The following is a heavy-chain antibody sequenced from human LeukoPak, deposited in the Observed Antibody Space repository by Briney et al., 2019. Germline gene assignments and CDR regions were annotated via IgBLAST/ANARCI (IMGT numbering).Heavy chain of an antibody. J-gene: IGHJ4*02. CDR1: GYTFTSYG. D-gene: IGHD5-12*01. CDR2: ISAYNGNT. Sequence: ASVKVSCKASGYTFTSYGISWVRQAPGQGLEWMGWISAYNGNTNYAQKLQGRVTMTTDTSASTAYMELSSLRSEDTAVYYCARDPGGYSGYDLDYWGQGTLVTVSS. CDR3: ARDPGGYSGYDLDY. V-gene: IGHV1-18*01.